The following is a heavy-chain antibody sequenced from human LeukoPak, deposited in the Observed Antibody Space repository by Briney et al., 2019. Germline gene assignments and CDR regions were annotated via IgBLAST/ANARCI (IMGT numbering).Heavy chain of an antibody. CDR1: GFSFNTFW. CDR2: INQGGTEK. CDR3: ARDGPPAGLYFDN. V-gene: IGHV3-7*01. D-gene: IGHD6-13*01. J-gene: IGHJ4*02. Sequence: GVLRLSRAASGFSFNTFWMNWVRQAPGKGLERVATINQGGTEKYYLDSVKGRFTISRDNAKNSLYLQMYTLRAEDTAVYYCARDGPPAGLYFDNWDQGTLVTVSS.